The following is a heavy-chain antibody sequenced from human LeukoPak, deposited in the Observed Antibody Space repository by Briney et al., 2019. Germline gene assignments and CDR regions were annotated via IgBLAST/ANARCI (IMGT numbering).Heavy chain of an antibody. CDR1: GGSFSGYY. CDR2: IYTSGST. D-gene: IGHD3-10*01. Sequence: SETLSLTCAVYGGSFSGYYWSWIRQPAGKGLEWIGRIYTSGSTNYNPSLKSRVTMSVDTSKNQFSLKLSSVTAADTAVYYCARLTMVRGVIIAFDIWGQGTMVTVSS. CDR3: ARLTMVRGVIIAFDI. V-gene: IGHV4-59*10. J-gene: IGHJ3*02.